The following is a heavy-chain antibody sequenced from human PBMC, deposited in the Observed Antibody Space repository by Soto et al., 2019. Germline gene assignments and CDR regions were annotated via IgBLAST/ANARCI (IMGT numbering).Heavy chain of an antibody. CDR3: ARRYGPGFDY. CDR2: IYYSGST. Sequence: SETLSLTCAVSGGSISSYYWSWIRQPPGKGLEWIGYIYYSGSTNYNPSLKSRVTISVDTSKNQFSLKLSSVTAADTAVYYCARRYGPGFDYWGQGTLVTVSS. J-gene: IGHJ4*02. V-gene: IGHV4-59*08. D-gene: IGHD4-17*01. CDR1: GGSISSYY.